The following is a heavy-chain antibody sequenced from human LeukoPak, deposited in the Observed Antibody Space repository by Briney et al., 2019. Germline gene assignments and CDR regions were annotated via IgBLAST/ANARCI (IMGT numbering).Heavy chain of an antibody. J-gene: IGHJ5*02. CDR3: ARDSPMVRGVRGNWFDP. Sequence: SETLSLTCTVSGGSISSSSYYWGWIRQPPGKGLEWIGSIYYSGSTYYNPSLKSRVTISVDTSKNQFSLKLSSVTAADTAVYYCARDSPMVRGVRGNWFDPWGQGTLVTVSS. D-gene: IGHD3-10*01. CDR2: IYYSGST. V-gene: IGHV4-39*07. CDR1: GGSISSSSYY.